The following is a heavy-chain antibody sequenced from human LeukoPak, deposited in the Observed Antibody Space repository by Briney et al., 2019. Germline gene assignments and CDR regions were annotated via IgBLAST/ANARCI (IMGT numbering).Heavy chain of an antibody. D-gene: IGHD4-23*01. CDR3: ASTTTVVTSSTYYYYGMDV. CDR2: IYYSGST. J-gene: IGHJ6*02. V-gene: IGHV4-59*01. CDR1: GGSISSYY. Sequence: SETLSLTCTVSGGSISSYYWSWIRQPPGKGLEWIGYIYYSGSTNYNPSLKSRVTISVGTSKNQFSLKLSSVTAADTAVYYCASTTTVVTSSTYYYYGMDVWGQGTTVTVSS.